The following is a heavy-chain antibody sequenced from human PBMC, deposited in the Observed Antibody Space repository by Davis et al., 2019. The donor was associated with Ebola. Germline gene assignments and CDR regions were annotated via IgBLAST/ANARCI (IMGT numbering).Heavy chain of an antibody. J-gene: IGHJ4*02. CDR3: ARADYDILAGPFDY. D-gene: IGHD3-9*01. CDR1: GASISSGDCY. Sequence: SETLSLTCSVSGASISSGDCYWSWIRQHPGKGPEWIGYAYHSGSTNYNPSLKSRVTISVDTSKNQFSLKLSSVTAADTAVYYCARADYDILAGPFDYWGQGTLVTVSS. V-gene: IGHV4-61*08. CDR2: AYHSGST.